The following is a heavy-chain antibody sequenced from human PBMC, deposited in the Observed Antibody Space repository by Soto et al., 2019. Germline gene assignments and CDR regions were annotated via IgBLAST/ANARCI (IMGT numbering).Heavy chain of an antibody. V-gene: IGHV4-4*02. CDR2: VFDHGST. CDR1: GVSISGGNV. D-gene: IGHD3-10*01. Sequence: QVQLQESGPGLVKPWGTLSLTCAVSGVSISGGNVWSWVRQPPGKGLEWIGEVFDHGSTNYNPSRKRRVTMSVDKSQNDFSLNLTSVTAADTAVYYCARVLSGNKEWFDSWGQGILVTVSS. J-gene: IGHJ5*01. CDR3: ARVLSGNKEWFDS.